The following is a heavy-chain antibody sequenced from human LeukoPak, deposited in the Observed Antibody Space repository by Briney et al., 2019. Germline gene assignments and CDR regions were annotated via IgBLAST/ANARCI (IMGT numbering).Heavy chain of an antibody. D-gene: IGHD3-3*01. CDR3: AKSPYYDFWSGYSLTYYFDY. CDR2: INPNSGGT. V-gene: IGHV1-2*02. CDR1: GYTFTGYY. Sequence: ASVKVSCKASGYTFTGYYMHWVRQAPGQGLEWMGWINPNSGGTNYAQKFQGRVTMTRDTSISTAYMELSRLRSDDTAVYYCAKSPYYDFWSGYSLTYYFDYWGQGTLVTVSS. J-gene: IGHJ4*02.